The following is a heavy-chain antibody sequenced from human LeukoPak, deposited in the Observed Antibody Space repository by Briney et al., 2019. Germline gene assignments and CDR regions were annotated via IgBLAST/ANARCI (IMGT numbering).Heavy chain of an antibody. CDR1: GFTFSNFA. D-gene: IGHD3-10*01. CDR2: ISRSGTVT. CDR3: AQDSGTMVRGVIITLCWFDP. J-gene: IGHJ5*02. Sequence: PVGSLRLSCAPSGFTFSNFAMSWVRQAPGKGLEWVSVISRSGTVTYYADTVKGRFTISRDNSKNTLSLQMNSLRAEDTAVYYCAQDSGTMVRGVIITLCWFDPWGQGTLVTVSS. V-gene: IGHV3-23*01.